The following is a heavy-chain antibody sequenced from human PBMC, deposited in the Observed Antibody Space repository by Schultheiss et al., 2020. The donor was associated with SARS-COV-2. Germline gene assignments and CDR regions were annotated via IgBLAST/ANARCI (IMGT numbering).Heavy chain of an antibody. CDR3: ATDRNRETVAGPFDY. D-gene: IGHD6-19*01. V-gene: IGHV3-23*01. CDR1: GFTFSSYW. CDR2: ISGSGGST. Sequence: GGSLRLSCAASGFTFSSYWMSWVRQAPGKGLEWVSAISGSGGSTYYADSVKGRFTISRDNSKNTLYLQMNSLRPEDTAVYYCATDRNRETVAGPFDYWGQGTLVTVSS. J-gene: IGHJ4*02.